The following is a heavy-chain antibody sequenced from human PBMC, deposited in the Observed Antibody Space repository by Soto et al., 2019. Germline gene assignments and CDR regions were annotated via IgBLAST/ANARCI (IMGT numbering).Heavy chain of an antibody. V-gene: IGHV4-39*01. CDR2: IYYSGST. Sequence: PSETLSLTCTVSGGSISSSSYYWGWIRQPPGKGLEWIGSIYYSGSTYYNPSLKSRVTISVDTSKNQFSLKLSSVTAADTAVYYCARHMLAAAVNWFDPWGQGTLVTVSS. D-gene: IGHD6-13*01. CDR3: ARHMLAAAVNWFDP. J-gene: IGHJ5*02. CDR1: GGSISSSSYY.